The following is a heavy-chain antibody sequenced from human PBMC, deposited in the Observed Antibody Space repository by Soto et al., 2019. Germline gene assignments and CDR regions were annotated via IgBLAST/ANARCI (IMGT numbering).Heavy chain of an antibody. CDR1: GGSVNGYY. V-gene: IGHV4-34*01. Sequence: PSETLSLTCAVYGGSVNGYYWNWIRQPPGKGLEWIGEINHTGSTHYNPSLKSRVTMSVDTSKNQFSLRLSSVTAADTAIYYCVTRITVFGLLIPPFDPWGQGTQVTVSS. CDR2: INHTGST. J-gene: IGHJ5*02. CDR3: VTRITVFGLLIPPFDP. D-gene: IGHD3-3*01.